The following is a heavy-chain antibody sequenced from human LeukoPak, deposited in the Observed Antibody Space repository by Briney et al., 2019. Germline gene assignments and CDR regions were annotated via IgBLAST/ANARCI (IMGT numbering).Heavy chain of an antibody. V-gene: IGHV3-23*01. CDR2: ISGSGGST. CDR1: GFTFSSYA. CDR3: AKPYSGTMLTGWFDP. D-gene: IGHD2-21*01. J-gene: IGHJ5*02. Sequence: GGSLRLSCAASGFTFSSYAMTWVRQAPGKGLEWVSIISGSGGSTSYADSVKGRFTISRDNSKNTLYLQMNSLRAEDTALYYCAKPYSGTMLTGWFDPWGQGTLVTVSS.